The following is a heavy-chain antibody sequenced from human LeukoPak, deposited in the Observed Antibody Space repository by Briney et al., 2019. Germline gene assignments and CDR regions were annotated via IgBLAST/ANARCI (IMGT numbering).Heavy chain of an antibody. CDR3: ARDSYGGNAGAGVVDY. D-gene: IGHD4-23*01. V-gene: IGHV6-1*01. CDR2: TYYRSKWYN. J-gene: IGHJ4*02. Sequence: SQTLSLTCAISGDSVSSNSAAWNWIRQSPSRGLEWLGRTYYRSKWYNDYAVSVKSRITINPYTSKNQFSLQLNSVTPEDTAVYYCARDSYGGNAGAGVVDYWGQGTLVTVSS. CDR1: GDSVSSNSAA.